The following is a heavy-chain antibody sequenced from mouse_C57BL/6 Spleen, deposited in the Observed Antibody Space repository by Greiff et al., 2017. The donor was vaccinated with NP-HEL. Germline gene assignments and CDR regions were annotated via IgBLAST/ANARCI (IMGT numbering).Heavy chain of an antibody. D-gene: IGHD4-1*01. CDR3: ARLTGTSYYFDY. CDR2: IYPGDGDP. J-gene: IGHJ2*01. V-gene: IGHV1-80*01. Sequence: QVQLQQSGAELVKPGASVKISCKASGYAFSSYWMNWVKQRPGKGLEWIGQIYPGDGDPNYNGKFKGKATLTADKSSSTAYMQLSSLTSEDSAVYFCARLTGTSYYFDYWGQGTTLTVSS. CDR1: GYAFSSYW.